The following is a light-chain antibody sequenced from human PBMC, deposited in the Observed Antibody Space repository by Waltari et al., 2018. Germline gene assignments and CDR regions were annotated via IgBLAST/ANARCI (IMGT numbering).Light chain of an antibody. Sequence: QSALTQPASVSGSPGQSITISCTGTSSDVGNYNLVSWYQQHPGKAPKLMICEVSQRPSGVSNRFSGSKSGNTASLTISGLQPEDETDYYCCSYAGHSTYVFGTGTKVTVL. V-gene: IGLV2-23*02. J-gene: IGLJ1*01. CDR3: CSYAGHSTYV. CDR1: SSDVGNYNL. CDR2: EVS.